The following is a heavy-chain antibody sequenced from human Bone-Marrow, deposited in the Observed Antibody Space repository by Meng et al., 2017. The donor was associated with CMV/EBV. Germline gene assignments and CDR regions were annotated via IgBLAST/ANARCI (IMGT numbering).Heavy chain of an antibody. D-gene: IGHD2-21*01. J-gene: IGHJ6*02. Sequence: KISCAASGYTFTSYYMHWVRQAPGQGLEWMGIINPSGGSTSYAQKFQGRVTMTRDTSTSTVYMELSSLRSEDTAVYYCARDIQWGMDVWGQGTTVTVSS. CDR2: INPSGGST. CDR1: GYTFTSYY. CDR3: ARDIQWGMDV. V-gene: IGHV1-46*01.